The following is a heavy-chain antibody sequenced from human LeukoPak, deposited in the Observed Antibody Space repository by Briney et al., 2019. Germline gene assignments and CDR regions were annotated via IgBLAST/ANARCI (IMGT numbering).Heavy chain of an antibody. CDR1: GFTFSSYA. J-gene: IGHJ4*02. Sequence: GGSLRLSCAASGFTFSSYAMSWVRQAPGKGLEWVSSISSSSSYIYYADSVKGRFTISRDNAKNSLYLQMNSLRAEDTAVYYCARDSSGWTFDYWGQGTLVTVSS. CDR3: ARDSSGWTFDY. CDR2: ISSSSSYI. D-gene: IGHD6-19*01. V-gene: IGHV3-21*01.